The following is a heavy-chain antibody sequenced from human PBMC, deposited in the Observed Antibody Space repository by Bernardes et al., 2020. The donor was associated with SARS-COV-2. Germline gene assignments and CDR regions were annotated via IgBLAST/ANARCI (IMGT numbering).Heavy chain of an antibody. CDR2: INHSGST. V-gene: IGHV4-34*01. J-gene: IGHJ4*02. D-gene: IGHD6-13*01. CDR1: GRSLISYY. Sequence: SASLFPTPTASGRSLISYYSGWIRRPPGKGLEWSGEINHSGSTNYNPSLKSRVTISVDTSKNQFSLKLSSVTAADTAVYYCARSPSSWLWGSNCFDYWGQGTLVTVSS. CDR3: ARSPSSWLWGSNCFDY.